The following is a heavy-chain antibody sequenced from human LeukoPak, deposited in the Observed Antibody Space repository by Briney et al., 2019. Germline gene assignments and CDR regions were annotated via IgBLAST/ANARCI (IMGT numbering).Heavy chain of an antibody. V-gene: IGHV5-51*01. J-gene: IGHJ5*02. D-gene: IGHD3-10*01. CDR1: GYSFTSYW. CDR2: IYPSDSDT. CDR3: ARGAMVRGVKGNWFDP. Sequence: NHGESLKISCKGSGYSFTSYWIGWVRQMPGKGLEWMGIIYPSDSDTRYSPSFQGQVTISADKSISTAYLQWSSLKASDTAMYYCARGAMVRGVKGNWFDPWGQGTLVTVSS.